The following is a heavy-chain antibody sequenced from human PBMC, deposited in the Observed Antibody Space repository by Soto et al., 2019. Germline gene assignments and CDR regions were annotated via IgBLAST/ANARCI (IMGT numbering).Heavy chain of an antibody. J-gene: IGHJ5*02. CDR1: GCSISSYY. V-gene: IGHV4-59*01. CDR2: IYYSGST. Sequence: SETLSLTCTGSGCSISSYYWGWIRQTPGKGLEWVGYIYYSGSTNYNPSLKSRVTMSVDTAKNQFSLKLSSVTAADTAVYYCARDRAYYYDSSGYYCQYNWFDPWGQGTLVTVSS. D-gene: IGHD3-22*01. CDR3: ARDRAYYYDSSGYYCQYNWFDP.